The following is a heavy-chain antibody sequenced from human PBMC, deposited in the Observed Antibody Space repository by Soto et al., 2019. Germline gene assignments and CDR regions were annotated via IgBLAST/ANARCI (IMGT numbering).Heavy chain of an antibody. CDR1: GFTFSSYA. D-gene: IGHD6-19*01. V-gene: IGHV3-23*01. Sequence: GGFLRLSCAASGFTFSSYAMSWVRQAPGKGLEWVSAISGGGGSTYYADSVKGRFTISRDNSKNTLYLQMNSLRAEDTAVYYCAKDPREQWLVEGIWFDPWGQGTLVTVSS. CDR2: ISGGGGST. CDR3: AKDPREQWLVEGIWFDP. J-gene: IGHJ5*02.